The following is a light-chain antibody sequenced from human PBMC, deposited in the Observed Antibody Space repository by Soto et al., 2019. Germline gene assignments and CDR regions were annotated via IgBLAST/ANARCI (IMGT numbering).Light chain of an antibody. CDR2: LGS. CDR1: QSLLHSNGYNY. CDR3: MQALQSPRT. J-gene: IGKJ1*01. V-gene: IGKV2-28*01. Sequence: DIVMTQSPISLPVTPGEPASISCRSSQSLLHSNGYNYLDWYLQKPGQSPQLLIYLGSNRSSGVPDRFSGSGSGTDLTLKISRVEAEDVGVYYCMQALQSPRTFGQGTKVEFK.